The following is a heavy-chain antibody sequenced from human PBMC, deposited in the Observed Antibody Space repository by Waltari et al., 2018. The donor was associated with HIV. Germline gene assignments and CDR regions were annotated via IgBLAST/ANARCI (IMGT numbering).Heavy chain of an antibody. CDR1: SSSVSTHY. CDR3: AKGVRYYTD. V-gene: IGHV3-53*02. D-gene: IGHD3-3*01. J-gene: IGHJ4*02. Sequence: EAEFVETGGSVIRPGGSLRLACSPLSSSVSTHYLTRPCLSPDRGLEWVSTIYIDDTTHYADSVRGRFIISRDKFTNTIYLLLNFLICDDTATYLCAKGVRYYTDWGQGTQVTVSS. CDR2: IYIDDTT.